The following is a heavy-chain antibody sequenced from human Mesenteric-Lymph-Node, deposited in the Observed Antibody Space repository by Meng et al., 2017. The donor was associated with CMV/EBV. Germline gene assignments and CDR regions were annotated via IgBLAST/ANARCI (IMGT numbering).Heavy chain of an antibody. CDR1: GFTFSSYS. Sequence: GGSLRLSCAASGFTFSSYSMNWVRQAPGKGLEWVSSISSSSSYIYYADSVKGRFTISRDNAKNSLYLQMNSLRAEDTAVYYCAREWVYSMCVDYWGQRTLVTVSS. J-gene: IGHJ4*02. V-gene: IGHV3-21*01. D-gene: IGHD4-11*01. CDR3: AREWVYSMCVDY. CDR2: ISSSSSYI.